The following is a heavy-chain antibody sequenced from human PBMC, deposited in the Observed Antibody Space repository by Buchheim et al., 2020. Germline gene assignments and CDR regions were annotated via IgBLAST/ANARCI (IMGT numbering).Heavy chain of an antibody. CDR2: ISSSSSHT. CDR3: ARDRWLDSGYDYIDF. J-gene: IGHJ4*02. V-gene: IGHV3-11*05. Sequence: QVQLVESGGGLVKPGGSLRLSCAASGFIFSEYYMSWLRQAPGKGLEWISYISSSSSHTKYADSVKGRFTISRDSDSLYLQMNSLTAEDTAVYYCARDRWLDSGYDYIDFWGQGT. CDR1: GFIFSEYY. D-gene: IGHD5-12*01.